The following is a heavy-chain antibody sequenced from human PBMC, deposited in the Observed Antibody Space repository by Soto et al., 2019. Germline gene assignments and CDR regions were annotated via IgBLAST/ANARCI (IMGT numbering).Heavy chain of an antibody. CDR2: ITDTGGDT. Sequence: GGSLRLCCGASGITCGSRAMSWVRQAPGEGMEWVSTITDTGGDTKYSDSVRGRFTMSRGNSKKTLYLQMNNLRVEDSALYYCARGSTDSYPGSRIFDFWGRRTLVTVSS. CDR3: ARGSTDSYPGSRIFDF. CDR1: GITCGSRA. D-gene: IGHD3-10*01. J-gene: IGHJ4*02. V-gene: IGHV3-23*01.